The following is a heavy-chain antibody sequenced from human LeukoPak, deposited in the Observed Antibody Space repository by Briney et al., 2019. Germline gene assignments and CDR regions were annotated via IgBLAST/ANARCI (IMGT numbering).Heavy chain of an antibody. J-gene: IGHJ3*02. CDR3: ARGRWLPNAFDI. CDR2: IYYSGRT. CDR1: GDSINSYY. V-gene: IGHV4-59*01. Sequence: PSETLSLTCTVSGDSINSYYWNWIRQPPGKGLEWIGYIYYSGRTDYNPSLKSRVTISVDTSKHQFSMNLKSVTAADTAVYFCARGRWLPNAFDIWGQGTMVTVFS. D-gene: IGHD5-24*01.